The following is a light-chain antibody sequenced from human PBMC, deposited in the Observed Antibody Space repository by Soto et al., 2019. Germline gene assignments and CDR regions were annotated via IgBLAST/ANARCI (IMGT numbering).Light chain of an antibody. CDR1: QSVDNY. Sequence: EIVLTQSPATLSLSPGERATLSCRASQSVDNYLAWYQQKPGQAPRLLIYDASNRATGIPARFSGSGSGTDFTLSISSREPEDLAIYNCQHRSNCPLTFGGGTKVEIK. J-gene: IGKJ4*01. CDR2: DAS. CDR3: QHRSNCPLT. V-gene: IGKV3-11*01.